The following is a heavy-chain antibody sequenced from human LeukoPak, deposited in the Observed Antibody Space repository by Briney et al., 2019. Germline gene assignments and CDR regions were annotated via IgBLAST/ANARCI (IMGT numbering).Heavy chain of an antibody. J-gene: IGHJ4*02. CDR1: GFTFSSYA. V-gene: IGHV3-23*01. D-gene: IGHD2-2*01. CDR2: ISGSGGST. CDR3: AKRAFCSSTSCYGFVY. Sequence: PGGSLRLSCAASGFTFSSYAMSWVRQAPGKGLEWVSAISGSGGSTYYTDSVKGRFTISRDNSKNTLYLQMNNLRAEDTAVYYCAKRAFCSSTSCYGFVYWGQGTLVTVSS.